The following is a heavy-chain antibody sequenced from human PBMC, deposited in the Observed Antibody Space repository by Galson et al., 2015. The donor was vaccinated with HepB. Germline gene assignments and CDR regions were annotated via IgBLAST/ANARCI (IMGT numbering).Heavy chain of an antibody. J-gene: IGHJ4*02. CDR2: ISYTGTT. V-gene: IGHV4-31*03. CDR1: GGSISSGPYY. Sequence: TLSLTCIVSGGSISSGPYYWSWIRQHPERGLEWIGYISYTGTTDYNPSLRSRVTISADRSKNHFSLKLTSVTAADTAVYYCARDRSGSGSYYLHWGQGTLVTVSS. CDR3: ARDRSGSGSYYLH. D-gene: IGHD3-10*01.